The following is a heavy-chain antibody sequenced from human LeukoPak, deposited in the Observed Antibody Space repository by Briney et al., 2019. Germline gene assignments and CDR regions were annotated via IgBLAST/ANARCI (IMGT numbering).Heavy chain of an antibody. Sequence: PSQTLSLTCTVSGGSISSGDYYWSWIRQPPGKGLEWIAYMYYSGSTYYNPSPKSRVTMSADTSKNQRSLKLSSVTAADTAVYYCARPYYYDSRIDPWGQGILVTVSS. CDR1: GGSISSGDYY. CDR3: ARPYYYDSRIDP. J-gene: IGHJ5*02. CDR2: MYYSGST. D-gene: IGHD3-22*01. V-gene: IGHV4-30-4*01.